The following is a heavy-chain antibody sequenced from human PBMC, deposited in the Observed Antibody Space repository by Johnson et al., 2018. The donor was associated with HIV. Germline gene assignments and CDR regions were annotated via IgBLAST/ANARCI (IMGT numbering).Heavy chain of an antibody. CDR3: ARDFMYAFDI. J-gene: IGHJ3*02. Sequence: QVQLVESGGGVVQPGRSLRLSSAASGFTFSSYAMHWVRQAPGKGLEWVAVISYDGINKYYADSVKGRFTISRYNSKNTLYLQMNSLRAEDTAVYYCARDFMYAFDIWGQGTMVTVSS. D-gene: IGHD3-10*02. CDR1: GFTFSSYA. CDR2: ISYDGINK. V-gene: IGHV3-30*04.